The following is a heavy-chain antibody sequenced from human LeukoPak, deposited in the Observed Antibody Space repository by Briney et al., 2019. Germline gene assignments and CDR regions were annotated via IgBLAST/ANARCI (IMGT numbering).Heavy chain of an antibody. D-gene: IGHD3-22*01. V-gene: IGHV3-23*01. CDR3: AKVSYSASSGYYAPRGAFDI. Sequence: GGSLRLSCAAAGFTFSSYAMSWVRQAPGKGLEWVSAISGGGGSTSYADSVKGRFTIARDNSKNTLYLQMNSLRAEDTAVYYCAKVSYSASSGYYAPRGAFDIWGQGTMVTVSS. CDR2: ISGGGGST. J-gene: IGHJ3*02. CDR1: GFTFSSYA.